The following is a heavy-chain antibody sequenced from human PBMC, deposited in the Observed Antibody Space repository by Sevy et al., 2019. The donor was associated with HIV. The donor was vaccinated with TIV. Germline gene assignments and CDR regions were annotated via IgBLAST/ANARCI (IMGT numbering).Heavy chain of an antibody. CDR3: ASPGGYRYGSLLDY. V-gene: IGHV1-2*02. CDR2: INPDSGDT. J-gene: IGHJ4*01. D-gene: IGHD5-18*01. CDR1: GHTFTDYF. Sequence: ASVKVSCKASGHTFTDYFMHWVRQAPGQGLEWMGWINPDSGDTKYAQKFHGRVTLTRDTSISTAYMELSRLKSDDTAVYYCASPGGYRYGSLLDYWGHGTLVTVSS.